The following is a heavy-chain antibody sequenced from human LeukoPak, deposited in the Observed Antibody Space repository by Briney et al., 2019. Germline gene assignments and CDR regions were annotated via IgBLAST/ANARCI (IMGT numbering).Heavy chain of an antibody. J-gene: IGHJ6*02. Sequence: GGSLRLSRAPSRFTFRSYSMNWVRQAPGKGLEWVSSISSSSSYIYYADSVKGRFTISRDNAKNSLYLQMNSLRAEDTAVYYCARSASDYYYYYGLDVWGQGTTVTVSS. CDR3: ARSASDYYYYYGLDV. D-gene: IGHD5-18*01. V-gene: IGHV3-21*01. CDR2: ISSSSSYI. CDR1: RFTFRSYS.